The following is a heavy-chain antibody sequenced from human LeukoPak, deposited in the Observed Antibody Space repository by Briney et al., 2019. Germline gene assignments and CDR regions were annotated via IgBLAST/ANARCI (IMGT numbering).Heavy chain of an antibody. CDR1: GYTFTSYG. CDR3: ARDGGSSASSSWGRTWYNWFDP. D-gene: IGHD6-13*01. CDR2: ISACNGNT. V-gene: IGHV1-18*01. Sequence: ASVKVSCKASGYTFTSYGISWVRQAPGQGLEWMGWISACNGNTNYAQKLQGRVTMTTDTSTSTAYMELRSLRSDDTAVYYCARDGGSSASSSWGRTWYNWFDPWGQGTLVTVSS. J-gene: IGHJ5*02.